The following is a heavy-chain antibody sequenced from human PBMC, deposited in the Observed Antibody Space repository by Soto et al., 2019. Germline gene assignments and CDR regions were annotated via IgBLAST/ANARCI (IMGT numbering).Heavy chain of an antibody. CDR1: GGSISSYY. V-gene: IGHV4-59*13. CDR2: IYYSGST. Sequence: QVQLQESGPGLVKPSETLSLTCTVSGGSISSYYWSWIRQSPGKGLEWIGYIYYSGSTNYNPSLKSRVTISVDTCKNQFSLKLSSVTSADTAVYYCATISSSDYVSFDYWGQGTLVTVSS. J-gene: IGHJ4*02. D-gene: IGHD6-6*01. CDR3: ATISSSDYVSFDY.